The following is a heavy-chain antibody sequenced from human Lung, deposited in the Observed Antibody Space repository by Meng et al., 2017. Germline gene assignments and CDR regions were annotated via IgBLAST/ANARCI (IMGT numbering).Heavy chain of an antibody. V-gene: IGHV4-30-4*01. J-gene: IGHJ2*01. Sequence: GRLMGKGRGLLDPSPAPLPPFSVSGGVISSSNYYWSWIRQPPGKGLGLSGHIYNSGSTYYNPSLKSLITIAVDTSKNQFSLKLSSVTAADTAVYYCARGQKGYFDLWGRGTLVTVSS. CDR3: ARGQKGYFDL. CDR2: IYNSGST. CDR1: GGVISSSNYY.